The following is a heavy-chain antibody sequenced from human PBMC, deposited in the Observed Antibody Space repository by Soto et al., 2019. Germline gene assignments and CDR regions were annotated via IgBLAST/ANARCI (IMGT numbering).Heavy chain of an antibody. D-gene: IGHD6-19*01. CDR1: GFTFTSYA. J-gene: IGHJ4*02. Sequence: EVQLVESGGGLVQPGGSLRLSCAASGFTFTSYAMHWVRQAPGKGLEYVSAISSNGGSTYYANSVKGRFTISRDNSKNTLYLQMGSLRAEDMAVYYGARQWLDSYYFDYWGQGTLVTVSS. V-gene: IGHV3-64*01. CDR3: ARQWLDSYYFDY. CDR2: ISSNGGST.